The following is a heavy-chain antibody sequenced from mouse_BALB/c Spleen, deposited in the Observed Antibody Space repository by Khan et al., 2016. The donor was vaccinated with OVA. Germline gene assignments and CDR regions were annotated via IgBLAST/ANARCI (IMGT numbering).Heavy chain of an antibody. J-gene: IGHJ4*01. CDR2: INTYTGEP. D-gene: IGHD2-10*01. Sequence: QIQLVQSGPEVKKPGETVKISCKASGHTFTKFGMNWVKQAPGKGLKWMGWINTYTGEPTYADDFNGRFAFSLETSASTAYLQINNLKNEDTATYFCERPPYFSYVLDNWGQGTSVTVSA. CDR1: GHTFTKFG. V-gene: IGHV9-3-1*01. CDR3: ERPPYFSYVLDN.